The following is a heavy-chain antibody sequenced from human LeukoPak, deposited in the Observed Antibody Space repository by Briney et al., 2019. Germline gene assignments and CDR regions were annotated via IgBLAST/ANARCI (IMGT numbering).Heavy chain of an antibody. CDR2: IYYSGST. D-gene: IGHD3-10*01. J-gene: IGHJ4*02. V-gene: IGHV4-39*07. CDR1: GGSISSSSYY. CDR3: ARVVVLVDEWFGELLWGAFDY. Sequence: SETLSLTCTVSGGSISSSSYYWGWIRQPPGKGLEWIGSIYYSGSTYYNPSLKSRVTISVDTSKNQFSLKLSSVTAADTAVYYCARVVVLVDEWFGELLWGAFDYWGQGTLVTVSS.